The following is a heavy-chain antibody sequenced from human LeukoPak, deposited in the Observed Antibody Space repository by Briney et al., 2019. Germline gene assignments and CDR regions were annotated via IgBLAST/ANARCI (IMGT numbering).Heavy chain of an antibody. V-gene: IGHV3-21*01. CDR1: GFTFSTYS. CDR3: ARDLLYCSSTSCLNLDY. J-gene: IGHJ4*02. Sequence: GGSLRLSCAASGFTFSTYSMNWVRQAPGKGLEWISSISSDSNYIFYADSLKGRFTISRDNAKNSLYLQMISLRAEDTAVYYCARDLLYCSSTSCLNLDYWGQGTLVTVSS. CDR2: ISSDSNYI. D-gene: IGHD2-2*01.